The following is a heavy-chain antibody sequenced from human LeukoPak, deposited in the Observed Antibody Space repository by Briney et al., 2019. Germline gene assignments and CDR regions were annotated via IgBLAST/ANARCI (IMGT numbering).Heavy chain of an antibody. CDR2: INIRGNT. D-gene: IGHD4-17*01. V-gene: IGHV4-4*07. CDR3: AREYGDFDY. CDR1: GGSISNYY. Sequence: SETLSLTCIVSGGSISNYYWGWIRQPAGKGLQWIGRINIRGNTNYNPSLKSRVTMSVDTSKNQFSLKLHSLTAADTAVYYCAREYGDFDYWGRGTLVTVSS. J-gene: IGHJ4*02.